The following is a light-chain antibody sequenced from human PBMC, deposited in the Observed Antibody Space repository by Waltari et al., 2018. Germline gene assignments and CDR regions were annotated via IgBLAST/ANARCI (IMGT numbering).Light chain of an antibody. CDR3: QQFYITPQT. CDR1: RTVFFSSNNKDF. J-gene: IGKJ2*01. Sequence: DIVMTQSPDSLAVSLGERATINCRSSRTVFFSSNNKDFLSWYQQRPGQPPKLRIYWASTRESGVPDRFSGSGSGTNFTLTINGLQAEDVAVYYCQQFYITPQTFGQGTRVEIK. V-gene: IGKV4-1*01. CDR2: WAS.